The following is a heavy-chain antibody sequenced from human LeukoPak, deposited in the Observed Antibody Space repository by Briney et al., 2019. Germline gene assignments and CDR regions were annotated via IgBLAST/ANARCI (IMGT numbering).Heavy chain of an antibody. D-gene: IGHD2-21*02. J-gene: IGHJ4*02. CDR1: GVSFSSFA. CDR3: AREPLGCGGDCHFDY. CDR2: IIAVYDAV. Sequence: ASMTVSCKTSGVSFSSFAFSWMRQAPGQGLEWVGRIIAVYDAVDYAQTFQGRVSLTTDESTSTVSLELTGLTYDDTAVYYCAREPLGCGGDCHFDYWSQGTLVTVSS. V-gene: IGHV1-69*05.